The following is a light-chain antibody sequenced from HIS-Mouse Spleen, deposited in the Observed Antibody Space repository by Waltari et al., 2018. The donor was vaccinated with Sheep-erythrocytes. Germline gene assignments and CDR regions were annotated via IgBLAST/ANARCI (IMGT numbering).Light chain of an antibody. CDR2: EGS. Sequence: QSALTQPASVSGSPGQSITISCPGTSSDVGSYNLVSWYQQHPGKAPKLMIYEGSKRPSGVSNSFSGSKSGNTASLTISGLQAEDEADYYCCSYAGSSTPWVFGGGTKLTVL. J-gene: IGLJ3*02. CDR3: CSYAGSSTPWV. CDR1: SSDVGSYNL. V-gene: IGLV2-23*01.